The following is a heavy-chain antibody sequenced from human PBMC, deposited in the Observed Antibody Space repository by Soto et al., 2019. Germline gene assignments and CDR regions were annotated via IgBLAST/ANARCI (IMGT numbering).Heavy chain of an antibody. CDR2: ISGSGGST. CDR3: AKVRGYYYDSYYFDY. CDR1: GFTFSSYA. V-gene: IGHV3-23*01. J-gene: IGHJ4*02. Sequence: VGSLRLSCAASGFTFSSYAMSWVRQAPGKGLEWVSAISGSGGSTYYADSVKGRFTISRDNSKNTLYLQMNSLRAEDTAVYYCAKVRGYYYDSYYFDYWGQGTLVTVSS. D-gene: IGHD3-22*01.